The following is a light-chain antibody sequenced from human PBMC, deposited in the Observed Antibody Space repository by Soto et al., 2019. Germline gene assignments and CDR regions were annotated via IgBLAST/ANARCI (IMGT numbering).Light chain of an antibody. CDR1: TSN. J-gene: IGLJ3*02. V-gene: IGLV1-40*01. Sequence: QLVLTQPPSVSGAPGQTVTISCTGTTSNVHWYQQLPGTAPKLLIFENSIRPSGVPDRFSGSKSGTSASLAISGLQAEDEADYYCQFFDTTLSGSVVFGGGTKVTVL. CDR2: ENS. CDR3: QFFDTTLSGSVV.